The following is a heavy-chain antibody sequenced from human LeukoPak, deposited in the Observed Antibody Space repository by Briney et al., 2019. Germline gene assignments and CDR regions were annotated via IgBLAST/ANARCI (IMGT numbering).Heavy chain of an antibody. V-gene: IGHV5-10-1*01. D-gene: IGHD1-26*01. CDR1: GYSFTNYW. Sequence: GESLKISCKGSGYSFTNYWIGGARQMPGKGLDGRGRIDPSDSYTNYSPSLQGHVTLSADKSISTAYLQWSSLKASDTAMYYCARQGSGSYYAVDYWGQGTLVTVSS. CDR2: IDPSDSYT. CDR3: ARQGSGSYYAVDY. J-gene: IGHJ4*02.